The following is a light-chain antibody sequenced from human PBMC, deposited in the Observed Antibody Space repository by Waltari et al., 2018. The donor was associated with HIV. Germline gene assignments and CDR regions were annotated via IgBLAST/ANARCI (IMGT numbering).Light chain of an antibody. CDR3: ASFTSGRLNV. J-gene: IGLJ1*01. CDR2: YVY. CDR1: SSDVGAYDY. Sequence: QSALTQPASVSGSPGQSITISCTGTSSDVGAYDYVPWYQQHPGKVPKLLIYYVYNRPSRISNRFSGSKSGNTASLTISGLQAEDEAHYYCASFTSGRLNVFGTGTKVTVL. V-gene: IGLV2-14*03.